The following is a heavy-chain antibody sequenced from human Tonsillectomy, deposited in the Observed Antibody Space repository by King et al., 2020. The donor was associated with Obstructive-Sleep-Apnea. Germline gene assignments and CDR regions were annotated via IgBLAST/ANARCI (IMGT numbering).Heavy chain of an antibody. CDR3: ASYGDYGDYYHYYGMDV. J-gene: IGHJ6*02. Sequence: QLVQSGAEVKKPGSSVKVSCKASGGTFSSYAISWVRQAPGQGLEWMGGIIPIFGTANYAQKFQGRVTITADESTSTAYMELSSLRSEDTAVYYCASYGDYGDYYHYYGMDVWGQGTTVTVS. D-gene: IGHD4-17*01. CDR2: IIPIFGTA. V-gene: IGHV1-69*12. CDR1: GGTFSSYA.